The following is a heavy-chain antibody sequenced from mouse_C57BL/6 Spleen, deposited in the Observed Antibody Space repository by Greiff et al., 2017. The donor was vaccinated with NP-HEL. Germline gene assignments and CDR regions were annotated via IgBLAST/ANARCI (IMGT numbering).Heavy chain of an antibody. CDR2: ISYDGSN. Sequence: EVKLQESGPGLVKPSQSLSLTCSVTGYSITSGYYWNWIRQFPGNKLEWMSYISYDGSNNYNPSLKNRISITRDTSKNQFFLKLNSVTTEDTATYYCAMPFYYYGSFDYWGQGATLTVSS. V-gene: IGHV3-6*01. J-gene: IGHJ2*01. CDR3: AMPFYYYGSFDY. CDR1: GYSITSGYY. D-gene: IGHD1-1*01.